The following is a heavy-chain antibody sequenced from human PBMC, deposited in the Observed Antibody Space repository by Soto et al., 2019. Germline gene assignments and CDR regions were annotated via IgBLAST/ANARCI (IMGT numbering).Heavy chain of an antibody. J-gene: IGHJ4*02. D-gene: IGHD1-7*01. Sequence: QVQLVQSAPELQRPGDSVKVSCKTSGYTFTSYPYSWLRQAPGQGLEWMGWVNSYDGTTKVAQQFRDRITLTADKSAATVFMELRRLTSDDTAVYYCAREYYGTTTWIDYWGQGTLVAVSS. V-gene: IGHV1-18*04. CDR3: AREYYGTTTWIDY. CDR1: GYTFTSYP. CDR2: VNSYDGTT.